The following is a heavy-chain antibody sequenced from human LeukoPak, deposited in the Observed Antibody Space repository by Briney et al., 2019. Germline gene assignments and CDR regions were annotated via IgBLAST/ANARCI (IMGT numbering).Heavy chain of an antibody. V-gene: IGHV3-74*01. CDR2: ISNDGTST. J-gene: IGHJ5*01. Sequence: GGSLRLSCAASGVTFSSHSMHWVRQAPGKGLVWVSGISNDGTSTIYADSVKGRFTISRDNAKNTLYLQMHSLRAEDTAVYSCARGWFGPDSCGQGTLVTVSS. D-gene: IGHD3-10*01. CDR1: GVTFSSHS. CDR3: ARGWFGPDS.